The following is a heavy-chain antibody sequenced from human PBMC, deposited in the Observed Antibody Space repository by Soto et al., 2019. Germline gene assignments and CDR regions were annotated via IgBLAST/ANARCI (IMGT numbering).Heavy chain of an antibody. CDR2: IYYSGST. CDR1: GGSISSGDYY. V-gene: IGHV4-30-4*01. Sequence: SETLSLTCTVSGGSISSGDYYWSWIRQPPGKGLEWIGYIYYSGSTYYNPSLKSRVTISVDTSKNQFSLKLSSVTAADTAVYYCARVGSYGDYYFDYWGQGTLVTVSS. CDR3: ARVGSYGDYYFDY. J-gene: IGHJ4*02. D-gene: IGHD4-17*01.